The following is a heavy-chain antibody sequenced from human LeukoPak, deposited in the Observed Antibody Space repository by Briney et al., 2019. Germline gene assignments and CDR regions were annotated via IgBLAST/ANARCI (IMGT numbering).Heavy chain of an antibody. CDR2: IDPSGGST. Sequence: ASVKVSCKASVYSFTSNYMHWVRQASGQGLEWRGMIDPSGGSTSYTQKSQGRVTMTRDVSTSTVYMEQSSLRSDATAVYYCAFFKRDTSGYPTWGQGTLVTLSS. J-gene: IGHJ5*02. CDR3: AFFKRDTSGYPT. CDR1: VYSFTSNY. D-gene: IGHD3-22*01. V-gene: IGHV1-46*01.